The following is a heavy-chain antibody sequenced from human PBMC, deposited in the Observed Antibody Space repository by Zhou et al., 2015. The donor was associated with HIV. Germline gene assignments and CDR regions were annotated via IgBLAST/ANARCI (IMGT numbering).Heavy chain of an antibody. CDR2: INYYGSNT. D-gene: IGHD2-2*01. CDR1: GFTFDDYA. J-gene: IGHJ6*03. V-gene: IGHV3-9*01. CDR3: AKDVEGAACTTTSCYYWYHMDV. Sequence: EVQLVESGGGLVQPGRSLRLSCAASGFTFDDYAMHWVRQAPGKGLEWVSHINYYGSNTDYADSVKGRFTISRDNANNTLYLQVNRLRAEDTAVYFCAKDVEGAACTTTSCYYWYHMDVWGKGTSVTVSS.